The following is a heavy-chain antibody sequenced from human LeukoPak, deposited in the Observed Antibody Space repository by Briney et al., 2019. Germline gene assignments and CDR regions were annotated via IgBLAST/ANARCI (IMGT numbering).Heavy chain of an antibody. CDR1: GGSISSSSYY. Sequence: SETLSLTCTVSGGSISSSSYYWGWIRQPPGKGLEWIGSIYYSGSTYYNPSLKSRVTISVDTSKNQFSLKLSSVTAADTAVYYCARGQVVTAFFDYWGQGTLVTVSS. D-gene: IGHD2-21*02. CDR2: IYYSGST. CDR3: ARGQVVTAFFDY. V-gene: IGHV4-39*07. J-gene: IGHJ4*02.